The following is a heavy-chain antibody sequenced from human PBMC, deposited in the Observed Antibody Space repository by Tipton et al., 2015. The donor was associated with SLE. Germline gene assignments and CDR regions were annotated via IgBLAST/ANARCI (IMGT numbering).Heavy chain of an antibody. V-gene: IGHV3-30*02. CDR3: AKDGPPRSSSFDD. CDR2: IRYDGSNK. J-gene: IGHJ4*02. Sequence: GSLRLSCAASGFTFSDYYMSWIRQAPGKGLEWVAFIRYDGSNKYYADSVKGRFTSSRDNSKNTLYLQMNSLRAEDTAVYYCAKDGPPRSSSFDDWGQGTLVTVSS. D-gene: IGHD6-13*01. CDR1: GFTFSDYY.